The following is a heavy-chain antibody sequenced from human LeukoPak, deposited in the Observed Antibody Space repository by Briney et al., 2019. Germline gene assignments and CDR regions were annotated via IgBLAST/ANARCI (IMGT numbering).Heavy chain of an antibody. Sequence: AGSLTLSCAASGFTVSNNYMSWDRQAHGKGREWVSVNYIAGTTYDTNSVKGRFTISRDTSKKTLYLQMSSLRAETTAFYYCAGVGCGGWYEFWLVPWGGGALVTVSS. V-gene: IGHV3-66*01. J-gene: IGHJ5*02. D-gene: IGHD6-19*01. CDR3: AGVGCGGWYEFWLVP. CDR1: GFTVSNNY. CDR2: NYIAGTT.